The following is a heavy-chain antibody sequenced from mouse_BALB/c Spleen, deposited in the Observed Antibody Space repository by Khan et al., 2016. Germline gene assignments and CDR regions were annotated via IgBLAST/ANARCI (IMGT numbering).Heavy chain of an antibody. CDR1: GYSITSDYA. Sequence: EVQLQESGPGLVKPSQSLSLTCTVTGYSITSDYAWNWIRQFPGNKLEWMGYIRYSGSTTYNPSLKSRISIPRDTPKNHFFLQLSSVITEDTATYYCTTSPTATRYFDVWGAGTTVTVSS. CDR3: TTSPTATRYFDV. J-gene: IGHJ1*01. D-gene: IGHD1-2*01. V-gene: IGHV3-2*02. CDR2: IRYSGST.